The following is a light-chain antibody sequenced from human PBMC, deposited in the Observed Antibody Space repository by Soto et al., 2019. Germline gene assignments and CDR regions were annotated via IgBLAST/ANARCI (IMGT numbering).Light chain of an antibody. CDR2: GAS. Sequence: EVVMTQSPATVSVSPGEGVTLSCRASQTISNGLAWYQQKPGQAPRLLIYGASTRATGVPARFSGGGSGTEFTLTISSRQSEDFAFYYCQQNNKWPPVTFGGGTKVEIK. J-gene: IGKJ4*01. V-gene: IGKV3-15*01. CDR1: QTISNG. CDR3: QQNNKWPPVT.